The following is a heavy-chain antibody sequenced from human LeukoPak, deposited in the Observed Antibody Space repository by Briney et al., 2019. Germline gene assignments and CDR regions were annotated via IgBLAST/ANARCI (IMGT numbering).Heavy chain of an antibody. J-gene: IGHJ4*02. Sequence: ASVKVSCKASGYTFTSYDINWVRQATGQGLEWMGWMNPNSGNTGYAQKFQGRVTMTRDTSISTAYMELSRLRSDDTAVYYCAKTMYYYDSSGYAFDYWGQGTLVTVSS. CDR1: GYTFTSYD. CDR2: MNPNSGNT. D-gene: IGHD3-22*01. V-gene: IGHV1-8*01. CDR3: AKTMYYYDSSGYAFDY.